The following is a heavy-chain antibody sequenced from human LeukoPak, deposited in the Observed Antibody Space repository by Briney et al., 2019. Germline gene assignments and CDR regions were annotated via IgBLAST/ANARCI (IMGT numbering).Heavy chain of an antibody. D-gene: IGHD4-23*01. CDR2: IYSGGCGT. V-gene: IGHV3-66*04. CDR3: ARHDYGGS. J-gene: IGHJ5*02. CDR1: GFTVSSDY. Sequence: GGSLRLSCAASGFTVSSDYMSWVRQAPGKGLEWVSVIYSGGCGTYYADSVEGRFTVSRDNSKNTVYLQMTSLRAEDTAVYYCARHDYGGSWGQGTLVTASS.